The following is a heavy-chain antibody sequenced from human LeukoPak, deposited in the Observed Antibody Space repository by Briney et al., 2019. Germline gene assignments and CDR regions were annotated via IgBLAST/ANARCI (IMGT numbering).Heavy chain of an antibody. Sequence: GGSLRPSCAASGFTFSSYGMHWVRQAPGKGLEWVAFIRYDGSNKYYADSVKGRFTISRDNSKNTLYLQMNSLRAEDTAVYYCANLHDYGDSNDAFDIWGQGTMVTVSS. V-gene: IGHV3-30*02. CDR3: ANLHDYGDSNDAFDI. D-gene: IGHD4-17*01. CDR2: IRYDGSNK. CDR1: GFTFSSYG. J-gene: IGHJ3*02.